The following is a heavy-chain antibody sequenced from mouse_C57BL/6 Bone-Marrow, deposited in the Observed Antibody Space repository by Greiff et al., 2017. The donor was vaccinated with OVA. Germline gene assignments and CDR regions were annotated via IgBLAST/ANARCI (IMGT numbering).Heavy chain of an antibody. CDR2: INPSSGYT. CDR1: GYTFTSYW. V-gene: IGHV1-7*01. D-gene: IGHD1-1*02. CDR3: ARGGSPYRYFDV. Sequence: VQLVESGAELAKPGASVKLSCKASGYTFTSYWMHWVKQRPGQGLEWIGYINPSSGYTNYNQKFKDKATLTADKSSSTAYMQLSSLTYEDSAVYCCARGGSPYRYFDVWGTGTTVTVSS. J-gene: IGHJ1*03.